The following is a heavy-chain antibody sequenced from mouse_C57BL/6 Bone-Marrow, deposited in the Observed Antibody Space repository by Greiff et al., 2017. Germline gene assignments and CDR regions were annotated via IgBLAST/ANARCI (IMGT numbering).Heavy chain of an antibody. CDR3: ARTLITTVERFYFDY. CDR2: IWTGGGT. CDR1: GFSLTSYA. Sequence: QVQLQQSGPGLVAPSQSLSITCTVSGFSLTSYAISWVRQPPGKGLEWLGVIWTGGGTNYTSALKSRLSISKDNSKSQVFLKMNSLQTDDTARYYCARTLITTVERFYFDYWGQGTTLTVSS. J-gene: IGHJ2*01. V-gene: IGHV2-9-1*01. D-gene: IGHD1-1*01.